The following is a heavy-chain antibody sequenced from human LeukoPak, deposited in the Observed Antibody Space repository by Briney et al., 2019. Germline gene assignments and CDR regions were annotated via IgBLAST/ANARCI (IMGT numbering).Heavy chain of an antibody. D-gene: IGHD6-19*01. V-gene: IGHV4-4*07. CDR1: GGSISNYH. J-gene: IGHJ4*02. Sequence: SETLSLTCTVSGGSISNYHWSWVRQPAGKGLEWIGQIHTSGSTNYNPPLKSRVSMSIDTTEDQVSLTIRSVTAADTAFYYCARRDISSGWSFDYWGQGTLVTVSS. CDR2: IHTSGST. CDR3: ARRDISSGWSFDY.